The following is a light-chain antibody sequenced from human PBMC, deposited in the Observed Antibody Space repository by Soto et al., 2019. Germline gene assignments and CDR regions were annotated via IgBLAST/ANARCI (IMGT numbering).Light chain of an antibody. Sequence: DIQMTQSPSSLSASVGDRVTITCRASQSISNYLNWYQQKPGKAPKLLIYAASSLQSGVPSRFSGSGSGTDVTLTISSLQPEDFATYYCQQSYSIPPLTFGGGTKVESK. CDR1: QSISNY. CDR3: QQSYSIPPLT. CDR2: AAS. V-gene: IGKV1-39*01. J-gene: IGKJ4*01.